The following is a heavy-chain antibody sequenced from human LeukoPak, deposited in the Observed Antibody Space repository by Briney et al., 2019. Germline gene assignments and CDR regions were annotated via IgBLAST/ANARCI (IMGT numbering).Heavy chain of an antibody. CDR2: THTSGSP. D-gene: IGHD2-2*01. CDR1: GGSMTHYY. CDR3: ARSTQRYCSGTTCFPYWFDT. J-gene: IGHJ5*02. Sequence: SGTLSLTCTVSGGSMTHYYWNWIRQPPGKGLEWIGYTHTSGSPDYSRSLKSRVTISLDTSKNQFSLMLSSVTAADTAVYFCARSTQRYCSGTTCFPYWFDTWGQGTLATVSS. V-gene: IGHV4-4*09.